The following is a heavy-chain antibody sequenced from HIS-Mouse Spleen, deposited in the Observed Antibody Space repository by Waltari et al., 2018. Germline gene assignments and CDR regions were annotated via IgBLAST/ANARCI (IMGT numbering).Heavy chain of an antibody. CDR2: IYYSGST. CDR3: ARDYGDNWFDP. J-gene: IGHJ5*02. CDR1: GGSLSSSSYY. D-gene: IGHD4-17*01. V-gene: IGHV4-39*07. Sequence: QLQLQESGPGLVKPSETLSLTCPVSGGSLSSSSYYWGWIRQPPGKGLEWIGSIYYSGSTYYNPSLKSRVTISVDTSKNQFSLKLSSVTAADTAVYYCARDYGDNWFDPWGQGTLVTVSS.